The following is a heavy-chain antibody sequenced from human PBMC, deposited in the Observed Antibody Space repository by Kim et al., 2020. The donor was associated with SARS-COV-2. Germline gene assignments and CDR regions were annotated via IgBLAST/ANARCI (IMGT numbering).Heavy chain of an antibody. CDR1: GFTFSRFW. J-gene: IGHJ6*02. D-gene: IGHD2-21*01. Sequence: GGSLRLSCAASGFTFSRFWMHWVRQAPGKGLVWVSRTNSDGSSTSYADSVKGRFTISRDSAKNTLYLQMNSLRAEDTAVYFCARAPPYYYGMDVWGQGTT. CDR3: ARAPPYYYGMDV. V-gene: IGHV3-74*01. CDR2: TNSDGSST.